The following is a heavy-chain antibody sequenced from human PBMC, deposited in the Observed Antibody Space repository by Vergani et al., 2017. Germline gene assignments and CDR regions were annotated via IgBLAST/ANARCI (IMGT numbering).Heavy chain of an antibody. J-gene: IGHJ4*02. D-gene: IGHD6-19*01. CDR1: GFTFSSYA. CDR3: ARDWGRQWLVQGAFDY. Sequence: EVQLLESGGGLVQPGGSLRLSCAASGFTFSSYAMSWVRQAPGKGLEWVSAISGSGGSTYYADSVKGRFTISRDNAKNSLYLQMNSLRAEDTAVYYCARDWGRQWLVQGAFDYWGQGTLVTVSS. V-gene: IGHV3-23*01. CDR2: ISGSGGST.